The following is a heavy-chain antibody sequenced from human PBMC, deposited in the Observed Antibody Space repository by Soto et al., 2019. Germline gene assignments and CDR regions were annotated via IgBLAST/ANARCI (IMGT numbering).Heavy chain of an antibody. CDR1: GYTFTGYY. J-gene: IGHJ4*02. D-gene: IGHD3-10*01. Sequence: QVQLVQSGAEVKKPGASVKVSCKASGYTFTGYYMHWVRQAPGQGLEWMGWINPNSGGTNYAQKFQGRVTMTRDTPISTAYMELSRLRSDDTDVYYCARNIYGSGSYFFFDYWGQGTLVTVAS. V-gene: IGHV1-2*02. CDR2: INPNSGGT. CDR3: ARNIYGSGSYFFFDY.